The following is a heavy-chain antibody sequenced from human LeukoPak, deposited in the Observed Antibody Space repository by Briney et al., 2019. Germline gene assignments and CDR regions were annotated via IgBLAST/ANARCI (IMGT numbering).Heavy chain of an antibody. V-gene: IGHV3-7*01. D-gene: IGHD6-13*01. CDR3: AKTGYSSSWLDAFDI. CDR1: GFSFSDSW. Sequence: PGGSLRLSCVGSGFSFSDSWMTWVRQVPGKGLEWVANIRRDGSAKNYVDSVRGRFTVSRDNAKNSLYLQMNDLRAEDTAIYYCAKTGYSSSWLDAFDIWGQGTMVTVSS. CDR2: IRRDGSAK. J-gene: IGHJ3*02.